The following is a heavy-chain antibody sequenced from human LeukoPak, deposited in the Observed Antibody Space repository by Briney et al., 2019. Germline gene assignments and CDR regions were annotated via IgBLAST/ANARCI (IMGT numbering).Heavy chain of an antibody. J-gene: IGHJ3*02. CDR1: GVSISSYY. V-gene: IGHV4-59*08. Sequence: SETLSLTCTVSGVSISSYYWSWIRQPPGKGLEWIGYIYYSGSTNYNPSLKSRVTISVDTSKNQFSLKLSSVTAADTAVYYCARHKTGYSGYGDAFDIWGQGTMVTVSS. CDR2: IYYSGST. CDR3: ARHKTGYSGYGDAFDI. D-gene: IGHD5-12*01.